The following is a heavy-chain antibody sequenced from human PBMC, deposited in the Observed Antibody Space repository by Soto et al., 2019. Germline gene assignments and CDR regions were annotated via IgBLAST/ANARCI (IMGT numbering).Heavy chain of an antibody. CDR1: GYTFTGYY. J-gene: IGHJ4*02. Sequence: PRASVKVSCKASGYTFTGYYMHWVRQAPGQGLEWMGWINPNSGGTNYAQKFQGRVTMTRDTSISTAYMELSRLRSDDTAVYYCARWSYYYDSSGYYQATIDYWGQGTLVTVSS. CDR3: ARWSYYYDSSGYYQATIDY. CDR2: INPNSGGT. D-gene: IGHD3-22*01. V-gene: IGHV1-2*02.